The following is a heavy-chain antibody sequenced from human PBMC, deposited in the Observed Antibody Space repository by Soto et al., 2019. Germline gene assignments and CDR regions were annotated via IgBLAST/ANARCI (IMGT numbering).Heavy chain of an antibody. CDR2: IHPTDGST. D-gene: IGHD6-13*01. CDR3: VRDRFDSWTFDY. Sequence: QVQLVQSGAEVKEPGASVKVSCKASGYNFASNHMHWVRQIPGQGLEWMGIIHPTDGSTSYAQRFRGRITLTRDAPTNTDYMELRGLTSEDTAVYYCVRDRFDSWTFDYWGQGTLLTVSS. J-gene: IGHJ4*02. CDR1: GYNFASNH. V-gene: IGHV1-46*01.